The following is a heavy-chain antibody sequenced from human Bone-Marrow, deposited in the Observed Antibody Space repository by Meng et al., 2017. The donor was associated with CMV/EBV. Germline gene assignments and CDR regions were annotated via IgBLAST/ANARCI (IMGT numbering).Heavy chain of an antibody. CDR3: ARAGGWVSPFDY. Sequence: SETLSLTCAVYGGSFSGYYWSWIRQPPGKGLEWIGEINHSGSTNYNPSLKSRVTISVDTSKNQFSLKLSSVTAADTAVYYCARAGGWVSPFDYWGQGTLVTVPS. D-gene: IGHD6-19*01. V-gene: IGHV4-34*01. CDR2: INHSGST. J-gene: IGHJ4*02. CDR1: GGSFSGYY.